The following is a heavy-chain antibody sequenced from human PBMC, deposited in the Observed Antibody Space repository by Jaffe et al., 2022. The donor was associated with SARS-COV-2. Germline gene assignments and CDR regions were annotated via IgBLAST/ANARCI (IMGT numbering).Heavy chain of an antibody. CDR2: MDEGRSEK. V-gene: IGHV3-7*01. D-gene: IGHD3-16*02. CDR3: ARGWSHHDY. Sequence: EVQLVESGGGLVQPGGSLRLSCVGSGFTFSSYWMTWVRQAPGKGLEWVANMDEGRSEKYYLDSVKGRFTISRDNAKNTLYLQMNSLRAEDTAVYHCARGWSHHDYWGQGTLVTVSS. J-gene: IGHJ4*02. CDR1: GFTFSSYW.